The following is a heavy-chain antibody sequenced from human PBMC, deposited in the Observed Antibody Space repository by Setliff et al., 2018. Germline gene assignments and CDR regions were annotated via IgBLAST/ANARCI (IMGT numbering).Heavy chain of an antibody. D-gene: IGHD2-15*01. J-gene: IGHJ4*02. CDR3: ARTAGSSSASGFDY. CDR1: GFTFSSYN. Sequence: GGSLRLSCAASGFTFSSYNMNWVRQAPGKGLGWVSSISGSSTYTYYADSVKGRFTISRDNAKDSLYLQMNSLRAEDTAVYYCARTAGSSSASGFDYWGQGTLVTVSS. V-gene: IGHV3-21*03. CDR2: ISGSSTYT.